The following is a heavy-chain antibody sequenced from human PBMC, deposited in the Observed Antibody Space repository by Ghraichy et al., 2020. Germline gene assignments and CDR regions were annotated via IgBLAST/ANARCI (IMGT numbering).Heavy chain of an antibody. CDR2: IYTSGST. V-gene: IGHV4-61*02. Sequence: SETLSLTCTVSGGSISSGSYYWSWIRQPAGKGLEWIGCIYTSGSTNYNPSLKSRVTMSVDTSKNQFSLKLSSVTAADTAVYYCAREGYCSGGSCYWVDYWGQGTLVTVSS. J-gene: IGHJ4*02. D-gene: IGHD2-15*01. CDR1: GGSISSGSYY. CDR3: AREGYCSGGSCYWVDY.